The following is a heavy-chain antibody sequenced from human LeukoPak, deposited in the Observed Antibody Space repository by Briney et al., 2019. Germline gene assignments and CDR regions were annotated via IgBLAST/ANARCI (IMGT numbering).Heavy chain of an antibody. V-gene: IGHV4-34*01. CDR1: GGSFSGYY. D-gene: IGHD5-18*01. J-gene: IGHJ4*02. CDR2: INHSGST. CDR3: ARGRRRGWDSYGYFFDY. Sequence: SETLPLTCAVYGGSFSGYYWSWIRQPPGKGLEWIGEINHSGSTNYNPSLRSRVTISVDTSKNQFSLKLSSVTAADTAVYYCARGRRRGWDSYGYFFDYWGQGTLVTVSS.